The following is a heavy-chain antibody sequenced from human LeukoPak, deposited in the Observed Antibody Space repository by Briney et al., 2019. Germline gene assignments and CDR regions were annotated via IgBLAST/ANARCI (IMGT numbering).Heavy chain of an antibody. D-gene: IGHD1-1*01. CDR2: IWYDGNNK. CDR1: GFTFSSYG. CDR3: ARFWNDGPIDY. J-gene: IGHJ4*02. Sequence: GGSLRLSCAASGFTFSSYGMHWVRQAPSQELEWVAVIWYDGNNKYYADSVKGRFTISRDNSKNTLYLQMNSLRAEDTAVYYCARFWNDGPIDYWGQGTLVTVSS. V-gene: IGHV3-33*01.